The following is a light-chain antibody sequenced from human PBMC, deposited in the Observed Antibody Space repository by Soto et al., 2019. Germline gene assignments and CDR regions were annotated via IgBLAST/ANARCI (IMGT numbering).Light chain of an antibody. Sequence: EIVMTQSPATLSVSPGERATLSCRASQSVSSNLAWYQQKRGQAPRLLIYGASTRATGLPARFSGSGSGTEFTLTISSLQSEDFAVYHCQQYNNWPRTCGQGTKVEIK. V-gene: IGKV3-15*01. J-gene: IGKJ1*01. CDR2: GAS. CDR1: QSVSSN. CDR3: QQYNNWPRT.